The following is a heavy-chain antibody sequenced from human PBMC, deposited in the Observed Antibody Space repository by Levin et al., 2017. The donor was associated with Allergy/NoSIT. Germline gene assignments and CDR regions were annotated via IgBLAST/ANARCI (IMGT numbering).Heavy chain of an antibody. D-gene: IGHD3-10*01. CDR3: ARDRGLTNAVDI. J-gene: IGHJ3*02. V-gene: IGHV3-7*01. Sequence: HPGGSLRLSCVVSGFTFTTYWMSWVRQAPGKGLEWVAIIKYDGSEIHYVDSVRDRFTIYRDNTKNSVYLQMNSLRVEDTAVYYCARDRGLTNAVDIWGQGTMVTVSS. CDR1: GFTFTTYW. CDR2: IKYDGSEI.